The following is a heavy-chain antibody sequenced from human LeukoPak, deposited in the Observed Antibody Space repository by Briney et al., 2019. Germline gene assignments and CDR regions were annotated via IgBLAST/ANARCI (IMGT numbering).Heavy chain of an antibody. Sequence: GASVKASCKASGYTFTGYYMHWVRQAPGQGLEWMGWINPNSGGTNYAQKFQGWVTMTRDTSISTAYMELSRLRSDDTAVYYCARGIAVAGNRYYFDYWGQGTLVTVSS. J-gene: IGHJ4*02. CDR2: INPNSGGT. CDR1: GYTFTGYY. D-gene: IGHD6-19*01. CDR3: ARGIAVAGNRYYFDY. V-gene: IGHV1-2*04.